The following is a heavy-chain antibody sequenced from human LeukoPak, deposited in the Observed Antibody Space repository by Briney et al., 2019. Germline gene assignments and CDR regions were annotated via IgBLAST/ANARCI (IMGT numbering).Heavy chain of an antibody. V-gene: IGHV3-21*01. CDR1: VYTFWSYS. Sequence: PGGSLRLSCAASVYTFWSYSMNWVPEAPGKGWVCVSSINSSSSYIDYAESVRGGFTISRDNAKNSLSLQMNSLRVEDTAVYYCATNITMVRGVINIVDYWGQGTLVTVSS. J-gene: IGHJ4*02. CDR3: ATNITMVRGVINIVDY. CDR2: INSSSSYI. D-gene: IGHD3-10*01.